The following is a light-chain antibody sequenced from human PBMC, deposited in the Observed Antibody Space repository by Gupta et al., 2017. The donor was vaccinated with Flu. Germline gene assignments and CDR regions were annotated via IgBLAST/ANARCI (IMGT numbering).Light chain of an antibody. J-gene: IGLJ2*01. CDR3: QSYDSSLSVV. Sequence: SSNIVAGYDVPWDQQLPGTAPNLLIYGNSNRPSGVPDRFSGSKSGTSASLAITGLQAEDEADYYCQSYDSSLSVVFGGGTKLTVL. CDR2: GNS. CDR1: SSNIVAGYD. V-gene: IGLV1-40*01.